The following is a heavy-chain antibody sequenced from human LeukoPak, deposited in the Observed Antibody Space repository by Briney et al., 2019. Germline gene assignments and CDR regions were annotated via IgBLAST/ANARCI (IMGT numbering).Heavy chain of an antibody. D-gene: IGHD3-10*01. Sequence: PGGSLRLSCAASGFTFSSYAMSWVRQVPGKGLEWVSGISGSGGSTYYADSVKGRFTISRDNSKNTLYLQMNSLRAEDTAVYYCAKEKNYYGSGSPVYWGQGTLVTVSS. CDR2: ISGSGGST. J-gene: IGHJ4*02. CDR3: AKEKNYYGSGSPVY. CDR1: GFTFSSYA. V-gene: IGHV3-23*01.